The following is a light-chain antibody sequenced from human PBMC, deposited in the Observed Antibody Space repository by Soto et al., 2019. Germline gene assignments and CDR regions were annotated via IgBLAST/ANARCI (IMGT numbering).Light chain of an antibody. J-gene: IGLJ1*01. Sequence: QSVLTQPASVSGSPGQSITTSCTGTSSDIGSYNRVSWYQQPPGTAPKLIIYEVNNRPSGVPDRFSGSKSGNTASLTLSGLQAEDEADYYCNSFTPSSTYVFGTGTKGTAL. CDR3: NSFTPSSTYV. CDR1: SSDIGSYNR. V-gene: IGLV2-18*02. CDR2: EVN.